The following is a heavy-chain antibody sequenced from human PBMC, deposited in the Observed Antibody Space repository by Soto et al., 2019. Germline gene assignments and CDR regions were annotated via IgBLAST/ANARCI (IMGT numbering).Heavy chain of an antibody. J-gene: IGHJ6*02. V-gene: IGHV5-10-1*01. CDR3: ARRQGLPTYYYGMDV. CDR2: VDPSDSYT. D-gene: IGHD5-18*01. Sequence: GESLKISSKGSGYSFTSYWIRWVRQMPGKGLEWMGRVDPSDSYTNYSPSFQGHVTISADKSISTAYLQWSSLKASDTAMYYCARRQGLPTYYYGMDVWGQGTTVTVSS. CDR1: GYSFTSYW.